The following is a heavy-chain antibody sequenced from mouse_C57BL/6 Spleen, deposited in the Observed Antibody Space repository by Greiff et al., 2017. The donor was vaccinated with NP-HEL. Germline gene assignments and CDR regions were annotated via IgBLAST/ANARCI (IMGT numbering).Heavy chain of an antibody. CDR2: IWRGGST. Sequence: QVQLKESGPGLVQPSQSLSITCTVSGFSLTSYGVHWVRQSPGKGLEWLGVIWRGGSTDYNAAFMSRLSITKDNSKSQVFFKMNSLQADDTAIYYCAKGLTGKGGYAMDYWGQGTSVTVSS. D-gene: IGHD4-1*01. CDR1: GFSLTSYG. V-gene: IGHV2-5*01. CDR3: AKGLTGKGGYAMDY. J-gene: IGHJ4*01.